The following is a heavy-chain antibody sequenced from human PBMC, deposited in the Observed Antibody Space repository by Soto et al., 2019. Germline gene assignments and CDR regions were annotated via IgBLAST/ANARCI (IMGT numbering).Heavy chain of an antibody. CDR1: VGSFSGYY. J-gene: IGHJ4*02. CDR3: ARGHYVWGSYHVTNPHRALFDY. D-gene: IGHD3-16*01. Sequence: LSLTCAVYVGSFSGYYWSWIRQPPGKGLEWIGEINHSGSTNYNPSLKSRVTISVDTSKNQFSLKLSSVTAADTAVYYCARGHYVWGSYHVTNPHRALFDYWGQGTLVTVSS. CDR2: INHSGST. V-gene: IGHV4-34*01.